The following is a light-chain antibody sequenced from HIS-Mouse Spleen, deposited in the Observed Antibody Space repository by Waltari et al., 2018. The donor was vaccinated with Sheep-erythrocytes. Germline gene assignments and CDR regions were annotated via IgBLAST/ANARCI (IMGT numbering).Light chain of an antibody. CDR1: SSDGGSYNL. V-gene: IGLV2-23*01. CDR3: CSYAGSSTWV. CDR2: EGS. Sequence: QSALTQPASASGSPGQSIPISCTGTSSDGGSYNLFSWYQQHPGKAPKLMIYEGSKRPSGVSNRFSGSKSGNTASLTISGLQAEDEADYYCCSYAGSSTWVFGGGTKLTVL. J-gene: IGLJ3*02.